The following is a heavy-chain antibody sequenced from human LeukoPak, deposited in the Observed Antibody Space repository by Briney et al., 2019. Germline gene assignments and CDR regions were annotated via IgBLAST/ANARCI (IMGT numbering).Heavy chain of an antibody. CDR2: IYYSGST. V-gene: IGHV4-59*01. D-gene: IGHD3-22*01. J-gene: IGHJ3*02. Sequence: SETLSLTCTVSGGSISSYYWSWIRQPPGKGLEWIGYIYYSGSTNYNPSLRSRVTVSVDTSKNQFSLKLSSVTAADTAVYYCARVGNMIYYYDSSGYYVGAFDIWGQGTMVTVSS. CDR3: ARVGNMIYYYDSSGYYVGAFDI. CDR1: GGSISSYY.